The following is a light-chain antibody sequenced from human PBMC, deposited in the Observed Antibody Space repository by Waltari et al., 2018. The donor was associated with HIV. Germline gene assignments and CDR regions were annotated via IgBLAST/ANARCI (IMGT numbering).Light chain of an antibody. CDR3: GTWDSSLRIGV. Sequence: SVLTPPPSLSAAPAQQTTISCSGVSSTIAYSSVSWYQQRPGTAPKLLIYDNNKRPSGIPDRFSGSKSGTSATLGITGLQTGDEADYYCGTWDSSLRIGVFGGGTKLTVL. V-gene: IGLV1-51*01. CDR1: SSTIAYSS. CDR2: DNN. J-gene: IGLJ3*02.